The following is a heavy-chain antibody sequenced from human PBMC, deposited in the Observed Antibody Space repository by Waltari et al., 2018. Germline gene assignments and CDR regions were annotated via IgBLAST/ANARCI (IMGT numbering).Heavy chain of an antibody. D-gene: IGHD3-10*02. CDR3: ARGGMFKDAFDI. CDR1: GFTFSSYS. J-gene: IGHJ3*02. Sequence: EVQLVESGGGLVKPGGSLRLSCAASGFTFSSYSMNWVRQAPGKGLEWVSSISSSSSYIYYADSVKGRFTISRDNAKNSLYLQMNSLRAEDTAVYYCARGGMFKDAFDIWGQGTMVTVSS. V-gene: IGHV3-21*01. CDR2: ISSSSSYI.